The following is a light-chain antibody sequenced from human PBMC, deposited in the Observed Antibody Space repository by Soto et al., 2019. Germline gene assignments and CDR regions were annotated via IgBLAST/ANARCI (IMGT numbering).Light chain of an antibody. Sequence: DIQLTQSPSFLSASVGDRVTITCRASQGIRSYLAWYQQKPGRAPKLLMYIASTLQTGVTSRFSGSGSGTEFTLTITSLQPEDFATYYCQQVNSYQITFCQGTRLEIK. CDR3: QQVNSYQIT. CDR2: IAS. J-gene: IGKJ5*01. CDR1: QGIRSY. V-gene: IGKV1-9*01.